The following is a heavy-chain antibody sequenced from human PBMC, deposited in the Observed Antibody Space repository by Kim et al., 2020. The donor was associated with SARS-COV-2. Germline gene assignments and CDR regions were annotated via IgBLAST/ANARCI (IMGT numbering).Heavy chain of an antibody. J-gene: IGHJ4*02. D-gene: IGHD6-13*01. CDR3: ARVGWAAAGDY. V-gene: IGHV3-7*01. CDR2: K. Sequence: KYYVDSVKGRFTISRDNAKNSLYLQMNSLRAEDTAVYYCARVGWAAAGDYWGQGTLVTVSS.